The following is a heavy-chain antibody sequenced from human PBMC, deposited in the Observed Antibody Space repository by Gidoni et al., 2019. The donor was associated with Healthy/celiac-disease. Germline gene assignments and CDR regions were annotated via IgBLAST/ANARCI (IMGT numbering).Heavy chain of an antibody. CDR3: ARDKGYESAVLYY. Sequence: QVQLVESGGGVVQPGRSLRLSCAASGFTFSSYAMHWVRQAPGKGLEWVAVISYDGSNKYYADSVKGRFTISRDNSKNTLYLQMNSLRAEDTAVYYCARDKGYESAVLYYWGQGTLVTVSS. D-gene: IGHD1-1*01. CDR2: ISYDGSNK. V-gene: IGHV3-30-3*01. J-gene: IGHJ4*02. CDR1: GFTFSSYA.